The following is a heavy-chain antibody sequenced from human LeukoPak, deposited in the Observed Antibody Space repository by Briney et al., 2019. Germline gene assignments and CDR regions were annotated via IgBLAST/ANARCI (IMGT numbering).Heavy chain of an antibody. CDR3: ARGRLTGYYQSFHFDY. CDR2: INHSGST. V-gene: IGHV4-34*01. CDR1: GGSFSGYY. Sequence: SETLSLTCAVYGGSFSGYYWSWIRQPPGRGLEWIGEINHSGSTNYNPSLKSRVTKSVDTSKNQFSLKLSSVTAADTAVYYCARGRLTGYYQSFHFDYWGQGTLVTVSS. J-gene: IGHJ4*02. D-gene: IGHD3-9*01.